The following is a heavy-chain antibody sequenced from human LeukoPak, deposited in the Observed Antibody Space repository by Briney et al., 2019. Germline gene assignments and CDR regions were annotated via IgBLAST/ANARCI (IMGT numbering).Heavy chain of an antibody. CDR1: GFTFSSYS. Sequence: PGVSVRLFCGACGFTFSSYSMNWVRQARGKAREGISYISGSSKNIHWAESLKGRYTISRDNDKNSLYLQMNTLRDEDTALYYCARDYSSSGTFFGYYYGMDVWGQGTTVTVSS. V-gene: IGHV3-48*02. J-gene: IGHJ6*02. CDR3: ARDYSSSGTFFGYYYGMDV. D-gene: IGHD2-2*01. CDR2: ISGSSKNI.